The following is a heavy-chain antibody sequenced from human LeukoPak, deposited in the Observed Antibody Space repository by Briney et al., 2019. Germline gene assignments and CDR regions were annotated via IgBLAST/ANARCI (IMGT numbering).Heavy chain of an antibody. Sequence: GGSLRLSCAGSGFDFSRYWMAWVRQAPGKGLEWVASINQDVSRTHYVDSVKGRFTISRDNAKSSLFLQMTSLRVEDTAVYYCARLKDDVTKLDFWGQGTLVTVSS. CDR3: ARLKDDVTKLDF. CDR1: GFDFSRYW. CDR2: INQDVSRT. D-gene: IGHD2-8*01. J-gene: IGHJ4*02. V-gene: IGHV3-7*01.